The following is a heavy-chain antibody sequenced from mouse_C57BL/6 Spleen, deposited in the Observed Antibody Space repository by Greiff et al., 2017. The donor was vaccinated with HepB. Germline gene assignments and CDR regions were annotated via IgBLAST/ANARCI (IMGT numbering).Heavy chain of an antibody. D-gene: IGHD1-1*02. CDR1: GYTFTSYG. J-gene: IGHJ4*01. Sequence: VQRVESGAELARPGASVKLSCKASGYTFTSYGISWVKQRTGQGLEWIGEIYPRSGNTYYNEKFKGKATLTADKSSSTAYMELRSLTSEDSAVYFCARYGEGVYAMDYWGQGTSVTVSS. CDR2: IYPRSGNT. CDR3: ARYGEGVYAMDY. V-gene: IGHV1-81*01.